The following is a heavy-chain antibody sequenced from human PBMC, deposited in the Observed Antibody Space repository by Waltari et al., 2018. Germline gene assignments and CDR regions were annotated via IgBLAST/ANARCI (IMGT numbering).Heavy chain of an antibody. CDR1: GFPASRHY. CDR2: NYTGGST. CDR3: ARGGTIGATHLDF. J-gene: IGHJ4*02. Sequence: EVQLVESGGALIQPGGSLRLSCAASGFPASRHYFHWVRQAPGKGLGWGSVNYTGGSTYYADSVKGRLAISRDTSKNTLSLQMDSLRAEDTAVYYCARGGTIGATHLDFWGQGTLVTVSS. D-gene: IGHD1-26*01. V-gene: IGHV3-53*01.